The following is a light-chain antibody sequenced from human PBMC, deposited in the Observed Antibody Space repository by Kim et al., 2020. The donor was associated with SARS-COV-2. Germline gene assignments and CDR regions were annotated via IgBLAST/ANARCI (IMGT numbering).Light chain of an antibody. CDR2: QDS. J-gene: IGLJ2*01. CDR1: KLGDKY. CDR3: QAWDSSTAV. V-gene: IGLV3-1*01. Sequence: GSPGKTASIACAGDKLGDKYSCWYQQKPGQSPVLVIYQDSKRPSGIPERFSGSNSGNTATLTISGTQAMDEADYYCQAWDSSTAVFGGGTKLTVL.